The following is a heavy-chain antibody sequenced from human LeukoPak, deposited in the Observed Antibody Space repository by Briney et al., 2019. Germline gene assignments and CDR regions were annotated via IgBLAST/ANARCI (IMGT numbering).Heavy chain of an antibody. V-gene: IGHV4-59*12. CDR1: GGSISSYY. Sequence: SETLSLTCTVSGGSISSYYWSWIRQPPGKGLEWIGYVHHSGSTKNNPSLKSRVTISVDTSKNQFSLKLSSVTAADTAVYYCARGSLTAARYYYYYYMDVWGKGTTVTVSS. CDR2: VHHSGST. CDR3: ARGSLTAARYYYYYYMDV. J-gene: IGHJ6*03. D-gene: IGHD6-6*01.